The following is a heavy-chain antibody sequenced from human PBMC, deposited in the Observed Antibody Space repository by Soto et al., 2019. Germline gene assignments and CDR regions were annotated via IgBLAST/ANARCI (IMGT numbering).Heavy chain of an antibody. CDR3: ASLLGVTGYYDY. Sequence: GGSLRLSCAASGFTFSSYAMHWVRQAPGKGLEWVAVISYDGSNKYYADSVKGRFTISRDNSKNTLYLQMNSLRAEDTAVYYCASLLGVTGYYDYWGQGTLVTVSS. CDR2: ISYDGSNK. V-gene: IGHV3-30*04. D-gene: IGHD3-9*01. CDR1: GFTFSSYA. J-gene: IGHJ4*02.